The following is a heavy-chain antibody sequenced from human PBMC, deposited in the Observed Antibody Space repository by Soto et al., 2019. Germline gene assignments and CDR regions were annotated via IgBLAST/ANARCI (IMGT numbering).Heavy chain of an antibody. CDR1: GYTFTSYG. CDR2: ISAYNGNT. CDR3: ARDPPYSSSWYTLTTTKRVSWFDP. J-gene: IGHJ5*02. Sequence: GASVKVSCKASGYTFTSYGISWVRQAPGQGLEWMGWISAYNGNTNYAQKLQGRVTMTTDTSTSTAYMELRSLRSDDTAVYYCARDPPYSSSWYTLTTTKRVSWFDPWGQGTLVTVSS. V-gene: IGHV1-18*01. D-gene: IGHD6-13*01.